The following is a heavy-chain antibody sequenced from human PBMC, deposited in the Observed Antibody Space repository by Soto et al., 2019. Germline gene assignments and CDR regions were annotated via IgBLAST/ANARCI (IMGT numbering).Heavy chain of an antibody. CDR2: ISGSGGST. CDR1: GFTFSSYA. V-gene: IGHV3-23*01. D-gene: IGHD2-2*01. Sequence: SGGSLILSCAASGFTFSSYAMSWVRQAPGKGLEWVSTISGSGGSTYFADSVKGRFTISRDNSKNTVFLQMKSLRAEDTAVYYCAKTPRYCSSTSRYAGYFDYWGQGTLVTVSS. J-gene: IGHJ4*02. CDR3: AKTPRYCSSTSRYAGYFDY.